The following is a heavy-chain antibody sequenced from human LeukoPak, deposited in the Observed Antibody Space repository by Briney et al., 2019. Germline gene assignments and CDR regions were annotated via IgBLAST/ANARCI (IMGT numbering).Heavy chain of an antibody. CDR2: TNQDGSEK. CDR3: ATMRGDD. D-gene: IGHD3-16*01. CDR1: GFTFSLYW. V-gene: IGHV3-7*05. J-gene: IGHJ4*02. Sequence: PGGSLRLSCVASGFTFSLYWMSWVRQAPGKGLEWVAITNQDGSEKYCVDSVKGRFTISRDNPKNSLYLQMNNLRAEDTAVYYCATMRGDDWGQGTLVTVSS.